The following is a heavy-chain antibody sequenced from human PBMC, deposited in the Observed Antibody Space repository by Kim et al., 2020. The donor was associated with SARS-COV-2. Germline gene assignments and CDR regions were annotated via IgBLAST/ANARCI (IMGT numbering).Heavy chain of an antibody. CDR2: IYHSGST. Sequence: SETLSLTCAVSGGSISSSNWWSWVRQPPGKGLEWIGEIYHSGSTNYNPSLKSRVTISVDKSKNQFSLKLSSVTAADTAVYYCARDNGRGDYYDSSGYYYFDYWGQGTLVTVSS. J-gene: IGHJ4*02. D-gene: IGHD3-22*01. V-gene: IGHV4-4*02. CDR1: GGSISSSNW. CDR3: ARDNGRGDYYDSSGYYYFDY.